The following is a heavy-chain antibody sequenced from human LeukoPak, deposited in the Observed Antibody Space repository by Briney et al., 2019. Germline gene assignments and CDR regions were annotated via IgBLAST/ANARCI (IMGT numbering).Heavy chain of an antibody. J-gene: IGHJ6*02. CDR1: GYTFTSYY. V-gene: IGHV1-46*01. Sequence: ASVKVSFKGSGYTFTSYYMHLVGQAPGQGLGWMGIMDPSGGSTSYSKKFKATATMTRDTSTSTVYMELSTLRSEDTAVYYGAKGTEMNRDCYAMDVWGQGTTVTVSS. D-gene: IGHD1-1*01. CDR3: AKGTEMNRDCYAMDV. CDR2: MDPSGGST.